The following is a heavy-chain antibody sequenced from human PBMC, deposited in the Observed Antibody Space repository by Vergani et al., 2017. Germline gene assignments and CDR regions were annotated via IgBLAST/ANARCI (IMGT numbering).Heavy chain of an antibody. CDR3: ARWGGDYDFWSGYMDV. J-gene: IGHJ6*03. D-gene: IGHD3-3*01. CDR1: GGSISSGGYY. CDR2: IYYSGST. V-gene: IGHV4-31*03. Sequence: QVQLQESGPGLVKPSQTLSLTCTVSGGSISSGGYYWSWIRQHPGKGLEWIGYIYYSGSTYYNPSLKSRVTRSVDTSKNQFSLKLGSVTAADTAVYYCARWGGDYDFWSGYMDVWGKGTTVTVSS.